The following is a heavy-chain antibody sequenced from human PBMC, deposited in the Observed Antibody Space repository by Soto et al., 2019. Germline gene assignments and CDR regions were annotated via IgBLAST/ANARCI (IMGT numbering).Heavy chain of an antibody. Sequence: VGSLRLSCAASGFTFSSYAMSWVRQAPGKGLEWVSAISGSGGSTYYADSVKGRFTISRDNSKNTLYLQMNSLRAEDTAVYYCAKDLLSVVVVAATGVFDYWGQGTLVTVSS. V-gene: IGHV3-23*01. J-gene: IGHJ4*02. CDR2: ISGSGGST. D-gene: IGHD2-15*01. CDR3: AKDLLSVVVVAATGVFDY. CDR1: GFTFSSYA.